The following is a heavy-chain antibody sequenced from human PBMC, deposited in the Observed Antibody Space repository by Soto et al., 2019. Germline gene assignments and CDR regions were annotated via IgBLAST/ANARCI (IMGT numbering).Heavy chain of an antibody. CDR2: IYHSGST. D-gene: IGHD4-17*01. CDR1: GGSIISSNW. V-gene: IGHV4-4*02. CDR3: ARVWTTVTNWFDP. Sequence: SSETLSLTCAVSGGSIISSNWWGWVRPPPGKGLEWIGEIYHSGSTNYNPSLKSRVTISVDKSKNQFSLKLSSVTAADTAVYYCARVWTTVTNWFDPWGQGTLVTVSS. J-gene: IGHJ5*02.